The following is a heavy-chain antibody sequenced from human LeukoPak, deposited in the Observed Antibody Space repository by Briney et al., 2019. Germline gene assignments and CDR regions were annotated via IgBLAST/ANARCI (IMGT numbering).Heavy chain of an antibody. Sequence: GGSLSLSFAASGFPFSSYAMSWVRPAPGKGLEWVSAISGSGGSTYYADSVKGRFTISRDNSKNTLYLQMNSLRAEDTAVYYCAKAPTGSSSWFYVGYWGQGTLVTVSS. CDR1: GFPFSSYA. J-gene: IGHJ4*02. CDR2: ISGSGGST. CDR3: AKAPTGSSSWFYVGY. D-gene: IGHD6-13*01. V-gene: IGHV3-23*01.